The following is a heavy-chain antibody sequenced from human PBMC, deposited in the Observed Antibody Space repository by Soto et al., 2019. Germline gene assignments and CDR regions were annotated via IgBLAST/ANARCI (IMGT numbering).Heavy chain of an antibody. Sequence: QVQLQESGPGLVKPSQTLSLTCIVSGGSISSGSYYWTWIRQHPEKGLEWLGYIDYRGSPDYNPSLKSRIIISVDPSKNQFSLKLRSVTAADTAVYYCARIGYCGGDCYPFQHWGQGTLVTLSS. V-gene: IGHV4-31*03. D-gene: IGHD2-21*02. J-gene: IGHJ1*01. CDR1: GGSISSGSYY. CDR2: IDYRGSP. CDR3: ARIGYCGGDCYPFQH.